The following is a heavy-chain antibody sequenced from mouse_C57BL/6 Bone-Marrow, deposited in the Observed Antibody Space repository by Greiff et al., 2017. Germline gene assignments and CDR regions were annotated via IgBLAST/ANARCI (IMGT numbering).Heavy chain of an antibody. CDR1: GFTFSSYA. Sequence: EVKLMESGEGLVKPGGSLKLSCAASGFTFSSYAMSWVRQTPEKRLEWVAYISSGGDYIYYAETVKGRFTISRDNARNTLYLQMSSLKSEDTAMYYCTRIYYDYDAWYFDVWGTGTTVTVSS. CDR3: TRIYYDYDAWYFDV. V-gene: IGHV5-9-1*02. J-gene: IGHJ1*03. D-gene: IGHD2-4*01. CDR2: ISSGGDYI.